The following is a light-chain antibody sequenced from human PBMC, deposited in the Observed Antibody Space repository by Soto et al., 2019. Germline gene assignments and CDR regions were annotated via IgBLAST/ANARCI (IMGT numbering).Light chain of an antibody. CDR1: SSDVGGYNY. CDR2: EVS. CDR3: SSYTSSSTSLRV. Sequence: QSALTQPASVSGSPGQSITISCTGTSSDVGGYNYVSWYQQHPGKAPKIMIYEVSNRPSGVSNRFSGSKSGNTASLTISGLQAEEEADYYCSSYTSSSTSLRVFGGGTKLTVL. V-gene: IGLV2-14*01. J-gene: IGLJ3*02.